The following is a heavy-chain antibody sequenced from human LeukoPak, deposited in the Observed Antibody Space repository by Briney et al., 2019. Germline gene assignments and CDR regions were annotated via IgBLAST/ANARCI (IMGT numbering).Heavy chain of an antibody. V-gene: IGHV3-23*01. CDR2: ISGGGRSI. D-gene: IGHD3-3*01. J-gene: IGHJ5*02. CDR3: AKGQEILEWFYES. Sequence: PGGSLRLSCAASRFTFSNFAMSWVRQAPGRGLEWVSRISGGGRSISYADSVKGRFTISRDNSKNTLFLQMDGLRVEDTAVYYCAKGQEILEWFYESWGQGTLVTVSS. CDR1: RFTFSNFA.